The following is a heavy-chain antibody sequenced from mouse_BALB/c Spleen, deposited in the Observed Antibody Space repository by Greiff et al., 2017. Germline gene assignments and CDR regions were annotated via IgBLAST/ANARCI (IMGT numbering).Heavy chain of an antibody. V-gene: IGHV14-3*02. D-gene: IGHD1-2*01. CDR2: IDPANGNT. CDR3: AILTTATSFDY. Sequence: EVQLQQSGAELVKPGASVKLSCTASGFNIKDTYMHWVKQRPEQGLEWIGRIDPANGNTKYDPKFQGKATITADTSSNTAYLQLSSLTSEDTAVYYCAILTTATSFDYWGQGTTLTVSS. CDR1: GFNIKDTY. J-gene: IGHJ2*01.